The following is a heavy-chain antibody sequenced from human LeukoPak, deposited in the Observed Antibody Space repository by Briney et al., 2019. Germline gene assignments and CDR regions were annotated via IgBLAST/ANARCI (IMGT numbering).Heavy chain of an antibody. CDR3: ARDLIVSKWEPQLSTQYYYYYYGMDV. D-gene: IGHD1-26*01. J-gene: IGHJ6*02. CDR2: ISNSGNAT. Sequence: GGSLRLSCAASGFTFSNYAMSWVRQAPGKGLEWVSTISNSGNATYYADSVKGRFTISRDNSKNTLYLQMNSLRAEDTAVYYCARDLIVSKWEPQLSTQYYYYYYGMDVWGQGTTVTVSS. V-gene: IGHV3-23*01. CDR1: GFTFSNYA.